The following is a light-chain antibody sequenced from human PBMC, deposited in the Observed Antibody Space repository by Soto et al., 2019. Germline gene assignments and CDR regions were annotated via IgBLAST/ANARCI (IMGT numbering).Light chain of an antibody. V-gene: IGKV1-5*03. CDR2: RAS. CDR1: QSIGSW. J-gene: IGKJ2*01. CDR3: QHYNSYSYT. Sequence: DIQMTQSPSTLSASVGDRVTITCRANQSIGSWLAWYQQIPGKAPKLLIYRASSLESGVPSRFSGSGSVTEFTLTVSSLQPDDFATYYCQHYNSYSYTFGQGTKLEIK.